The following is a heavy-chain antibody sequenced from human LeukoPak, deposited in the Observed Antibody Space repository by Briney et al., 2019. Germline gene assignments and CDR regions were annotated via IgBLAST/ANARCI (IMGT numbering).Heavy chain of an antibody. CDR1: GFRFSDYG. CDR2: IAYDGSLR. CDR3: ARGPQKNGHSSGYPGYFDY. V-gene: IGHV3-30*03. D-gene: IGHD3-22*01. Sequence: GGSLRLSCAASGFRFSDYGMHWVRQAPGKGLEWVAVIAYDGSLRYYADYVKGRFTISRDNAKNSLYLQMNSLRAEDTAVYYCARGPQKNGHSSGYPGYFDYWGQGTLVTVSS. J-gene: IGHJ4*02.